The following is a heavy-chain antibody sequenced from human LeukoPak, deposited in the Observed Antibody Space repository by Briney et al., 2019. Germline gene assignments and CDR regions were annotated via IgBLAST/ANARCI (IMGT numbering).Heavy chain of an antibody. CDR2: ISSSSSSYI. Sequence: PGGSLRLSCAASGFTFSSYGMTWVRQAPGKGLEWVSSISSSSSSYIYYADSVKGRFTISRDNAKNSLYLQMNSLRAEDTAVYYCARGKNLGYCSSTSCYNVYWGQGTLVTVSS. D-gene: IGHD2-2*02. V-gene: IGHV3-21*01. CDR1: GFTFSSYG. CDR3: ARGKNLGYCSSTSCYNVY. J-gene: IGHJ4*02.